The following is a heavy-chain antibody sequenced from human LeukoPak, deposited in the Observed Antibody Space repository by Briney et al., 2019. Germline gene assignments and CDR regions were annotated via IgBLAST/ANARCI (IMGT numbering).Heavy chain of an antibody. CDR1: GFTFSTYI. J-gene: IGHJ6*02. CDR3: ARGWSGPLPDV. V-gene: IGHV3-48*01. CDR2: ISSGSGTI. Sequence: GGSLRLSGAASGFTFSTYIMNWVRQAPGKGLDWLSYISSGSGTILYADSVKGRFTISRDNSKNTLYLHMISLRVEDTAVYYCARGWSGPLPDVWGQGTTVTVSS. D-gene: IGHD3-3*01.